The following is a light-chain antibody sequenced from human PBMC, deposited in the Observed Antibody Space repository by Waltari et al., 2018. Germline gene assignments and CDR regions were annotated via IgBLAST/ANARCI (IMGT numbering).Light chain of an antibody. V-gene: IGKV1-39*01. CDR1: QNIGEY. Sequence: DIQMTQSPSFLSASVGDRVTITCRASQNIGEYLNLYQQKPGKAPQLLIYAASNFQIGVPSKFSGSGVGTLFTLTISSLQPEDFATYYCQQSYSTPRSLSFGGGTKVEIK. CDR2: AAS. CDR3: QQSYSTPRSLS. J-gene: IGKJ4*01.